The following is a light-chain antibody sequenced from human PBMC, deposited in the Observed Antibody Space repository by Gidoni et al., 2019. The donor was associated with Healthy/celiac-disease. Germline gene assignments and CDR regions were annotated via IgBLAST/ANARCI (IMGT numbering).Light chain of an antibody. Sequence: QSVLPQPPSASGTPGQRVTISCSGSSSNIGSNTVNWYQQLPGTAPKLLIYSNNQRPSGVPDRFSGSKSGTSASLASSGLQSEDEADYYCAAWDDSLNGPLFGGGTKLTV. V-gene: IGLV1-44*01. CDR2: SNN. CDR1: SSNIGSNT. CDR3: AAWDDSLNGPL. J-gene: IGLJ3*02.